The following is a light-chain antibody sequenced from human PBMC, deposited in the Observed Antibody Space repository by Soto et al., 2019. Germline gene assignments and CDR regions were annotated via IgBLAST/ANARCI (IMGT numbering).Light chain of an antibody. CDR1: QSVSSSY. J-gene: IGKJ1*01. CDR3: QQYGSSAWT. CDR2: GAS. Sequence: EIVLTQSPGTLSLSPGERATLSCRASQSVSSSYLAWYQQKPGQAPRLLIYGASSRATGIPDRFSGSGSGTDFTLTISRLEPEDFAVYYCQQYGSSAWTFVQMTKVDI. V-gene: IGKV3-20*01.